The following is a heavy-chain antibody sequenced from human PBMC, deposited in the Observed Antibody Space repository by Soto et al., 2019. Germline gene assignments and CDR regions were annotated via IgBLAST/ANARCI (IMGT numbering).Heavy chain of an antibody. J-gene: IGHJ4*02. D-gene: IGHD3-10*01. CDR1: GFTVSSYG. CDR3: AKSLPLPYGSGSYYGY. V-gene: IGHV3-30*18. CDR2: ISYDGSNK. Sequence: GGSLRLSCAASGFTVSSYGMHLVRQAPGKGLEWVAVISYDGSNKYYADSVKGRFTISRDNSKNTLYLQMNSLRAEDTAVYYCAKSLPLPYGSGSYYGYWGQGTLVTVSS.